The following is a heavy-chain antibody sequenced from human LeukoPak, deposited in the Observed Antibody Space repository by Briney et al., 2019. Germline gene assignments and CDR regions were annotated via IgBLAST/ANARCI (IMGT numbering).Heavy chain of an antibody. D-gene: IGHD3-3*01. CDR2: INPKSGGT. J-gene: IGHJ4*02. V-gene: IGHV1-2*06. CDR1: GYTFTDYY. CDR3: ARSYDHDY. Sequence: ASVKVSCKASGYTFTDYYIHWVRQAPGQGLEWMGRINPKSGGTNYAQKFQGRVTMTRDTSISTAYMELSRLRPDDTAVYYCARSYDHDYWGQGTLVTVSS.